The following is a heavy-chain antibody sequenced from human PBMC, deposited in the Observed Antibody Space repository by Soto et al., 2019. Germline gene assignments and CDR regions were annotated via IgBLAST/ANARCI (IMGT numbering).Heavy chain of an antibody. CDR3: ARGITMVRGAHNWFDP. D-gene: IGHD3-10*01. Sequence: QVQLQESGPGLVKPSQTLSLTCTVSGGSISSGDYYWSWIRQPPGKGLEWIGYIYYSGSTYYNPSLKSRVTISVDTSKNQFSLKLSSVTAADTAVYYCARGITMVRGAHNWFDPWGQGTLVTVSS. V-gene: IGHV4-30-4*01. CDR1: GGSISSGDYY. CDR2: IYYSGST. J-gene: IGHJ5*02.